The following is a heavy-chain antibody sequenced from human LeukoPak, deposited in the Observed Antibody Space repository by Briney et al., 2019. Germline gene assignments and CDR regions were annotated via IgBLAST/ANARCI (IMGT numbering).Heavy chain of an antibody. J-gene: IGHJ4*02. CDR2: ISYDGPNK. CDR1: GFIFSNYG. Sequence: GGSLRLSCAASGFIFSNYGMYWVRQAPGKGLEWVAVISYDGPNKYYADSVKGRFTISRDNSKNTLYLQMNSLRAEDTAVYYCAKDRDILTGYDEVDYWGQGTLVTVSS. CDR3: AKDRDILTGYDEVDY. V-gene: IGHV3-30*18. D-gene: IGHD3-9*01.